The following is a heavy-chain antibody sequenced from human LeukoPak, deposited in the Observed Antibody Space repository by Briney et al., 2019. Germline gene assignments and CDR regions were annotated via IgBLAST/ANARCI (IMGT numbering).Heavy chain of an antibody. CDR2: IYYSGSS. Sequence: SETLSLTCTVSGAFITSGEYYWSWIRQPPGKGLEWIGYIYYSGSSYYNRSLKSRVTISVDPSRGQFSLNLSSVTAADTAVYFCARLKGSGLGLDYWGPGILVTVSP. D-gene: IGHD3-10*01. V-gene: IGHV4-30-4*01. CDR3: ARLKGSGLGLDY. J-gene: IGHJ4*02. CDR1: GAFITSGEYY.